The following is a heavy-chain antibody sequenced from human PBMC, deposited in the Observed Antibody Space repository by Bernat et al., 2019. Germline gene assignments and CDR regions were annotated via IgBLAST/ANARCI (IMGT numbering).Heavy chain of an antibody. Sequence: QVQLVQSGSELKAPGASVKVSCKASGYSFTSYAMNWVRQAPGQGLEWMGWITTNTGNPTYAQGFTGWFVFSLDTSVSTAYLQISSLKAEDTAVYYCARDWGGHCTTSSCYPWGQGTLVIVSS. J-gene: IGHJ5*02. CDR3: ARDWGGHCTTSSCYP. CDR1: GYSFTSYA. CDR2: ITTNTGNP. V-gene: IGHV7-4-1*02. D-gene: IGHD2-2*03.